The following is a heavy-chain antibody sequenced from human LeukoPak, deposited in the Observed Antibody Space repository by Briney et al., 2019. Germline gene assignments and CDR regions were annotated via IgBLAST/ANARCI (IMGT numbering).Heavy chain of an antibody. Sequence: GGSLRLSCAASGFAFSNSAMSWVRQAPGKGLEWVSAISASGGTYYAGSVKGRFTITRDISKNTLFLQMNNLRAEDTAVYYCAKLEYLAGGQGTLVTVSS. CDR2: ISASGGT. D-gene: IGHD3-3*01. CDR3: AKLEYLA. V-gene: IGHV3-23*01. CDR1: GFAFSNSA. J-gene: IGHJ4*02.